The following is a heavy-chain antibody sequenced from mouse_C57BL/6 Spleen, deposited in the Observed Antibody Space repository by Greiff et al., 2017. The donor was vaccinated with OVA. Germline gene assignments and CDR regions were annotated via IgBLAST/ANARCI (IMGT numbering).Heavy chain of an antibody. CDR2: ISSGSSTI. D-gene: IGHD2-4*01. CDR3: AREDYEDAMDY. CDR1: GFTFSDYG. V-gene: IGHV5-17*01. J-gene: IGHJ4*01. Sequence: EVQGVESGGGLVKPGGSLKLSCAASGFTFSDYGMHWVRQAPEKGLEWVAYISSGSSTIYYADTVKGRFTISRDNAKNTLFLQMTSLRSEDTAMYYCAREDYEDAMDYWGQGTSVTVSS.